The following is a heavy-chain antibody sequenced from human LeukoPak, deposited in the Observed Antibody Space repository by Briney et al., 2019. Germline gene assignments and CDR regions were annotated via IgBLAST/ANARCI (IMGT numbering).Heavy chain of an antibody. J-gene: IGHJ4*02. CDR3: ARVVGSSSNTRYYFDY. V-gene: IGHV4-59*08. D-gene: IGHD6-6*01. CDR1: GGSISSYY. CDR2: IYYSGST. Sequence: SETLSLTCTVSGGSISSYYWSWIRQPPGKGLEWIGYIYYSGSTNYNPSLKSRVTISVDTSKNQFSLKLSSVTAADTAVYYCARVVGSSSNTRYYFDYWGQGTLVTVSS.